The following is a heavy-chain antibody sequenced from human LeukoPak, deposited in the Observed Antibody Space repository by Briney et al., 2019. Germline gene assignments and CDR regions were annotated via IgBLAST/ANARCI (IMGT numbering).Heavy chain of an antibody. D-gene: IGHD3-22*01. J-gene: IGHJ4*02. CDR3: ASSYDSSGQGFDY. CDR2: IYYSGST. Sequence: SETLSLTCTVSGGSISSGGYYWSWIRQHPGKGLEWIGYIYYSGSTYYNPSLKSRVTISVDTSKNQFSLKLNSVTAADTAVYYCASSYDSSGQGFDYWGQGTLVTVSS. V-gene: IGHV4-31*03. CDR1: GGSISSGGYY.